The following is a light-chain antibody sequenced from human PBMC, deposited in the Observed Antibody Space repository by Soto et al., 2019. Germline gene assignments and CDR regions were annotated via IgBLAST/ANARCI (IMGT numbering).Light chain of an antibody. CDR3: QQRRT. J-gene: IGKJ1*01. Sequence: EIVMTQSPATLSVSPGDTVTLSCRASQSVSSYLAWYQQKPGQAPRLLIYDASNRATGIPARFSGSGSGTDFTLTISSLEPEDFAVYYCQQRRTFGQGTKVEIK. CDR2: DAS. CDR1: QSVSSY. V-gene: IGKV3-11*01.